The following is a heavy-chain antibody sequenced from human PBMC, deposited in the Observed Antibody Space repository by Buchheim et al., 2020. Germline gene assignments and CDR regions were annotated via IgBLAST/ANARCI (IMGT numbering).Heavy chain of an antibody. V-gene: IGHV3-30*18. CDR3: AKIAAAGPVDY. J-gene: IGHJ4*02. CDR2: ISYDGSNK. Sequence: QVQLVESGGGVVQPGRSLRLSCAASGFTFSSYGMHWVRQAPGKGLEWVAVISYDGSNKYYADSVKGRFTISSDNSKNTLYLQMNSLRAEDTAVYYCAKIAAAGPVDYWGQGTL. CDR1: GFTFSSYG. D-gene: IGHD6-13*01.